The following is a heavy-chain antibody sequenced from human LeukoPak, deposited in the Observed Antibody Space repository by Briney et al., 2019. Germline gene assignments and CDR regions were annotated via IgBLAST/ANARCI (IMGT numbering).Heavy chain of an antibody. Sequence: GRSLRLSCAASGFTFSSYAMHWVRQAPGKGLEWVAVISYDGSNKNYADSVKGRFTISRDNSKNTLYLQMNSLRTEDTAVYYCARGAPSDSSISFAYWGQGALVTVSS. V-gene: IGHV3-30-3*01. D-gene: IGHD6-19*01. J-gene: IGHJ4*02. CDR3: ARGAPSDSSISFAY. CDR2: ISYDGSNK. CDR1: GFTFSSYA.